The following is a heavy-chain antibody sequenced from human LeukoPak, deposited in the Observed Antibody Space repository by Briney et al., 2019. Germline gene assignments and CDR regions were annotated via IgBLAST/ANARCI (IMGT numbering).Heavy chain of an antibody. D-gene: IGHD3-10*01. V-gene: IGHV1-18*04. CDR3: ARDPELLWFGELSTWGNAFDI. CDR1: GYTFTIYG. Sequence: VASVKVSFKASGYTFTIYGISWVRQAPGQGREWMGWISAYNGNTNYAQKLQGRVTITTDTSTSTAYMELRSLRSDDTAVYYCARDPELLWFGELSTWGNAFDIWGQGTMVTVSS. J-gene: IGHJ3*02. CDR2: ISAYNGNT.